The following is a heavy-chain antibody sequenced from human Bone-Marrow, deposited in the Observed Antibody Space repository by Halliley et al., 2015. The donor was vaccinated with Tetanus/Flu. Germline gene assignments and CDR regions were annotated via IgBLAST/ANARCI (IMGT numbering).Heavy chain of an antibody. CDR2: VSNSGNT. D-gene: IGHD3-3*01. CDR3: ARLRSGLMDS. CDR1: GDSININSYY. V-gene: IGHV4-39*01. J-gene: IGHJ4*02. Sequence: LRLSCTVSGDSININSYYWGWIRQPPGNGLEWLGSVSNSGNTYYNPSLKRRVTVSVDTSNHQFSLRPSSVTAADTAVYFCARLRSGLMDSWGQGTLVTVSS.